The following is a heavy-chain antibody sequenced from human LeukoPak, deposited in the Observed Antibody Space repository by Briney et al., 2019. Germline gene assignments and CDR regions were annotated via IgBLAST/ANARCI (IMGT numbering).Heavy chain of an antibody. Sequence: PGGSLRLSCAASGFTFSSYAMSWVRQAPGKGLEWVSDISGCGCSKYYADFVKGGFTISRDNSKNTLYLQMNSLRAEDTAVYYCAKALYGDYVGVSIDYWGQGTLVTVSS. D-gene: IGHD4-17*01. V-gene: IGHV3-23*01. CDR3: AKALYGDYVGVSIDY. CDR1: GFTFSSYA. CDR2: ISGCGCSK. J-gene: IGHJ4*02.